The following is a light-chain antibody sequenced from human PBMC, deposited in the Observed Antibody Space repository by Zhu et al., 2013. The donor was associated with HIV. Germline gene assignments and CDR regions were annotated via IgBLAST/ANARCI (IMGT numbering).Light chain of an antibody. CDR1: QSISSW. V-gene: IGKV1-5*03. CDR3: QHVNSNAA. Sequence: DIKMTQSPSTLSASIGDRVTITCRASQSISSWLAWYQQQPGKAPKLLIYKASTLDTGVPSRFSGSGSGTDFTLTISCLQSEDFATYYCQHVNSNAAFGPGTKVDV. J-gene: IGKJ3*01. CDR2: KAS.